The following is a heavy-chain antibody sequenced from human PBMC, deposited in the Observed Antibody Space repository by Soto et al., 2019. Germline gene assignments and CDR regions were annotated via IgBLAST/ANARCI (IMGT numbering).Heavy chain of an antibody. V-gene: IGHV4-59*08. CDR3: AKGHVLLWN. CDR2: VYYTGNT. Sequence: SETLSLTCTVSGGSISTSSWNWIRQAPGKGLEWIGCVYYTGNTNYNPSLKSRVTMSLDTSKNQFSLKLSSVTAADTAVYYCAKGHVLLWNWGQGTLVTVSS. D-gene: IGHD3-10*01. CDR1: GGSISTSS. J-gene: IGHJ4*02.